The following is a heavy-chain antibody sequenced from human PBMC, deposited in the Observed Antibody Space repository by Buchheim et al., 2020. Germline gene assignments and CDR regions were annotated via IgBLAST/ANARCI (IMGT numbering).Heavy chain of an antibody. CDR1: GFTFNYYS. J-gene: IGHJ4*02. Sequence: VQMVESGGGLVEPGGSLRLSCTTFGFTFNYYSVNWVRQAPGKGLEWVSSISRSHGNTYYADSVKGRFTISIDKAKNSLYLQMNSLRAEDTAVYYCAIFSRYFYDSSGFPFDFWGQGAL. CDR2: ISRSHGNT. CDR3: AIFSRYFYDSSGFPFDF. V-gene: IGHV3-21*04. D-gene: IGHD3-22*01.